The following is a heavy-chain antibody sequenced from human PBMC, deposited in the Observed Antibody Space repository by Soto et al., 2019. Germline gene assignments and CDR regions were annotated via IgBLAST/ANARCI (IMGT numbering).Heavy chain of an antibody. Sequence: GGSLRLSCAASGFIFRNYAIHWVRQAPGKGLEWVAVISRDGSHKYYLDSVKGRFTISRDNSKDTVNLLMNSLRDDDSAMYYCARSRNSAVADSFDFWGQGTLVTVS. D-gene: IGHD1-26*01. V-gene: IGHV3-30*04. CDR2: ISRDGSHK. CDR3: ARSRNSAVADSFDF. J-gene: IGHJ4*02. CDR1: GFIFRNYA.